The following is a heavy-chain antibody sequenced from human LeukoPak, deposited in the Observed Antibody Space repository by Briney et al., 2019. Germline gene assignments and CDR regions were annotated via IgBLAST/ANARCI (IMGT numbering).Heavy chain of an antibody. Sequence: GESLKISCKGSGYSFTSYWIGWVRQLPGKGLEWMGIIYPGDSDTRYSPSFQGQVTISADKSISTAYLQWSSLKASDTAMYYCARRRSRDGYGDRFDYWGQGTLVTVSS. CDR1: GYSFTSYW. CDR3: ARRRSRDGYGDRFDY. J-gene: IGHJ4*02. D-gene: IGHD5-24*01. V-gene: IGHV5-51*01. CDR2: IYPGDSDT.